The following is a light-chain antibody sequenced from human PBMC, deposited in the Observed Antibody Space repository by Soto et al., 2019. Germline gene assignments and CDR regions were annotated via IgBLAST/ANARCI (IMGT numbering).Light chain of an antibody. J-gene: IGLJ2*01. Sequence: QSVLTQPPSASGTPGQSVTISCSGSSSNIGSDYVYWFQLPPGTAPTLLIYRDNQRPSGVSDRFSGSKSATSGSLAISGLRTEDEADYYWAAWDDSLSGWDFGGGTQLTVL. V-gene: IGLV1-47*01. CDR2: RDN. CDR1: SSNIGSDY. CDR3: AAWDDSLSGWD.